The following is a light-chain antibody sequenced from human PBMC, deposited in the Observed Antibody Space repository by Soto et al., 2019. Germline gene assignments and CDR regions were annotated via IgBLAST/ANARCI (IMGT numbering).Light chain of an antibody. CDR1: QSISSG. J-gene: IGKJ1*01. V-gene: IGKV1-5*03. CDR3: HQYNSYSRT. CDR2: KAS. Sequence: DIQMTQSPSTLSASVGDRVTITCRASQSISSGLAWYQQKPGKAPKLLIYKASSLESGVPSRFSGSGSGTEFTLTISSLQPDDFATYYCHQYNSYSRTFGQGTKVEIK.